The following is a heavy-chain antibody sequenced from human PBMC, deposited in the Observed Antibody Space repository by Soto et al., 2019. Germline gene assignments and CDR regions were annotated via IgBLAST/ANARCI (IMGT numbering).Heavy chain of an antibody. CDR1: GYTFTSYG. CDR3: ARTLNEWLLGLD. J-gene: IGHJ4*02. Sequence: ASVKVSCKASGYTFTSYGISWVRKAPGQGLEWMGWISAYNGNTNYAQKFQGRVTMTTDTSTSTAYMELRSLRSDDTAVYYCARTLNEWLLGLDWGQGTLVTVAS. CDR2: ISAYNGNT. V-gene: IGHV1-18*01. D-gene: IGHD3-3*01.